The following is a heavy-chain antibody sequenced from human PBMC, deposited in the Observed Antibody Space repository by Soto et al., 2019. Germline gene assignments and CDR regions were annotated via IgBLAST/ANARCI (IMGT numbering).Heavy chain of an antibody. CDR3: ARDYDSSVRGEAAFDI. J-gene: IGHJ3*02. CDR1: GGSISSGDYY. Sequence: PSETLSLTCPVSGGSISSGDYYWSWIRQPPGKGLEWIGYIYYSGSTYYNPSLKSRVTISVDTSKNQFSLKLSSVTAADTAVYYCARDYDSSVRGEAAFDIWGQGTMVTVSS. CDR2: IYYSGST. V-gene: IGHV4-30-4*01. D-gene: IGHD3-22*01.